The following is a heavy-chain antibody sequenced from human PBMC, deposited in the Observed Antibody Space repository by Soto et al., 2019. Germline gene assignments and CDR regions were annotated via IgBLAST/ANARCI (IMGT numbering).Heavy chain of an antibody. V-gene: IGHV3-30-3*01. Sequence: GGSLRLSCAASGFTFSSYNMHWVRQAPGKGLEWMVVISYDGINKYYADSVKGRFTISRDNSKDTLYLQMNSLRAEDTAVYYCARDLERRNGYHAMDVWGQGTTVTVSS. D-gene: IGHD1-1*01. CDR3: ARDLERRNGYHAMDV. J-gene: IGHJ6*02. CDR1: GFTFSSYN. CDR2: ISYDGINK.